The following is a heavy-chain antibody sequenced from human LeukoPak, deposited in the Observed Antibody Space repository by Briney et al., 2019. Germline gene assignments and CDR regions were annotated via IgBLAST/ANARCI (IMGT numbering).Heavy chain of an antibody. CDR2: ICYSGST. CDR3: ARHEYSGSYYGLSWFDP. V-gene: IGHV4-39*01. D-gene: IGHD1-26*01. Sequence: SETLSLTCTVSGGSISSSGYYWGWIRQPPGKGLEWIASICYSGSTYYNPSLKSRVTISVDTSKNQLSLKLSSLTAADTAVYYCARHEYSGSYYGLSWFDPWGQETLVTVSS. J-gene: IGHJ5*02. CDR1: GGSISSSGYY.